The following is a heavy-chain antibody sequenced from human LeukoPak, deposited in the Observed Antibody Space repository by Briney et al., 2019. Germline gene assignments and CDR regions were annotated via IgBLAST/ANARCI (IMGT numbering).Heavy chain of an antibody. J-gene: IGHJ4*02. CDR3: TRRSYEPYYFDY. Sequence: GGSLRLSCAASGFTFSGSAMHWVRQASGKGLEWVGRIRSKANSYATAYAASVKGRFTISRDDSKNTAYLQMNSLKTEDTAVYYCTRRSYEPYYFDYWGQGTLVTVSS. D-gene: IGHD3-3*01. CDR1: GFTFSGSA. V-gene: IGHV3-73*01. CDR2: IRSKANSYAT.